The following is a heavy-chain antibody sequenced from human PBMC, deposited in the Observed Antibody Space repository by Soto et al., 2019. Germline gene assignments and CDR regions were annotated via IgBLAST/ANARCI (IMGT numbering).Heavy chain of an antibody. D-gene: IGHD6-19*01. CDR3: ARDKGVAVAGTLFDY. Sequence: PSETLSLTCTVSGGSISGGDYCWSWIRQPPGKGLEWIGYIYYSGSTYYNPSLKSRVTISVDTSKNQFSLKLSSVTAADTAVYYCARDKGVAVAGTLFDYWGQGTLVTVSS. CDR2: IYYSGST. J-gene: IGHJ4*02. CDR1: GGSISGGDYC. V-gene: IGHV4-30-4*01.